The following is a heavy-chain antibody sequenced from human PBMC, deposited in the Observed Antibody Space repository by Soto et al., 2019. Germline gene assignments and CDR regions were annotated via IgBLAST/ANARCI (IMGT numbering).Heavy chain of an antibody. V-gene: IGHV4-34*01. CDR1: GGSFSGYY. CDR3: ARGLYSYGETFDY. CDR2: INHSGST. Sequence: SETLSLTCAVYGGSFSGYYWSWIRQPPGRGLEWIGEINHSGSTNYNPSLKSRVTISVDTSKNQFSLKLGSVTAADTAVYYCARGLYSYGETFDYWGQGTLVTVSS. D-gene: IGHD5-18*01. J-gene: IGHJ4*02.